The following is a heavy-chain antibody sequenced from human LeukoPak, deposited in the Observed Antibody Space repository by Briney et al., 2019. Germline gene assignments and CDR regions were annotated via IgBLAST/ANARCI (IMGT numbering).Heavy chain of an antibody. CDR3: ARMYYYDSSGDNDALDI. J-gene: IGHJ3*02. CDR1: GFTFSSYG. V-gene: IGHV3-33*01. D-gene: IGHD3-22*01. Sequence: PGRSLRLSCAASGFTFSSYGMYWVRQAPGKGLEWVAVIWYDGSNKYYADSVKGRFTISRDNSKNTLYLQMNSLRAEDTAVYYCARMYYYDSSGDNDALDIWGQGTMVTVSS. CDR2: IWYDGSNK.